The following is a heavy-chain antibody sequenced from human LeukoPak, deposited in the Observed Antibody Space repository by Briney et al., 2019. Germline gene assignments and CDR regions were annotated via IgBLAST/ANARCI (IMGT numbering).Heavy chain of an antibody. V-gene: IGHV3-48*01. CDR1: GFTFSSYS. Sequence: GRSLRLSCAASGFTFSSYSMNWVRQAPGKGLEWVSYISSSSTIYYADSVKGRFTISRDNAKNSLYLQMSSLRAEDTAVYYCARDPGGSGSANFDYWGQGTLVTVSS. CDR3: ARDPGGSGSANFDY. J-gene: IGHJ4*02. CDR2: ISSSSTI. D-gene: IGHD3-10*01.